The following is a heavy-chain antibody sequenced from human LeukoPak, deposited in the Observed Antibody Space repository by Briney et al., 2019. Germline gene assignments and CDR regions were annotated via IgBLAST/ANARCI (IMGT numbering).Heavy chain of an antibody. J-gene: IGHJ4*02. CDR2: IYYSGST. V-gene: IGHV4-59*01. Sequence: PSETPSLTCIVSGGSINDYYWSWIRQPPGKGLEWIGYIYYSGSTNYNPSLKSRVTISVDMSKNQFSLNLISVTTADTAVYYCARDSGTREFDYWGQGTLVSISS. CDR3: ARDSGTREFDY. D-gene: IGHD2-8*01. CDR1: GGSINDYY.